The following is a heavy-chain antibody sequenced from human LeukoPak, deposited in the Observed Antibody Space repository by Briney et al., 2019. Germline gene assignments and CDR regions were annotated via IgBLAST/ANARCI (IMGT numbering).Heavy chain of an antibody. V-gene: IGHV1-2*06. CDR1: GYTFTGYC. Sequence: GASVKVSCKASGYTFTGYCMHWVRQAPGQGLEWMGRINPNSGGTNYAQKFQGRVTMTRDTSISTAYMELSRLRSDDTAVYYCARKMATASYYYYGMDVWGQGTTVTVSS. CDR3: ARKMATASYYYYGMDV. J-gene: IGHJ6*02. D-gene: IGHD5-24*01. CDR2: INPNSGGT.